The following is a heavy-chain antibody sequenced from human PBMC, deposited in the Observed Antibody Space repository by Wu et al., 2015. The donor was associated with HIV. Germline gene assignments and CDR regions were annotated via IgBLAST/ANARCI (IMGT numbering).Heavy chain of an antibody. CDR1: GGTFSSYA. J-gene: IGHJ5*02. Sequence: QVQLVQSGAEVKKPGSSVKVSCKASGGTFSSYAISWVRQAPGQGLEWMGGIIPIFGTANYAQKFQGRVTITADESTSTAYMELSSLRSEDTAVYYCARGLTVLYGDYEMNWFDPWGPGNPGHRLL. CDR2: IIPIFGTA. CDR3: ARGLTVLYGDYEMNWFDP. V-gene: IGHV1-69*12. D-gene: IGHD4-17*01.